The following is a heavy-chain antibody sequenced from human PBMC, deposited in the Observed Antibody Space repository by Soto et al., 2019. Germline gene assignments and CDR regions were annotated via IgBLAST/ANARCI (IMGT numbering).Heavy chain of an antibody. J-gene: IGHJ4*02. CDR2: IDDGGIT. V-gene: IGHV4-30-4*01. D-gene: IGHD7-27*01. Sequence: QVQLQESGPGLVKPSQTLSLTCTVSGDSISNVNYCWSWIRPPPDTGMEWIGHIDDGGITYNNPSLTSRVTISVDTSKNQFSLQPRSVSAADTAVYYCASWPSGDKVDYWGQGTLVTVSS. CDR1: GDSISNVNYC. CDR3: ASWPSGDKVDY.